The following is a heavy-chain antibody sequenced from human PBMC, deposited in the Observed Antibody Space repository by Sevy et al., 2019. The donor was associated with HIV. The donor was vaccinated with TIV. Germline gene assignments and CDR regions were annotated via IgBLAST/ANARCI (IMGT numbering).Heavy chain of an antibody. D-gene: IGHD5-18*01. CDR1: GGSISSGDYY. V-gene: IGHV4-30-4*01. Sequence: SETLSLTCTVSGGSISSGDYYWSWIRQPPGKGLEWIGYIYYSGSTYYNPSLKSRVTISVDTSKNQFSLKLSSVTAADTAGYYCASDFTAMVNNVGAFDIWGQVTMVTVSS. J-gene: IGHJ3*02. CDR2: IYYSGST. CDR3: ASDFTAMVNNVGAFDI.